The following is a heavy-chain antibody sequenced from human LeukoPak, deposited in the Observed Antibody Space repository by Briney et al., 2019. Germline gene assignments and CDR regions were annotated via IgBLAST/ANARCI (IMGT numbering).Heavy chain of an antibody. J-gene: IGHJ4*02. Sequence: PGGSLRLSCAASGFTFSDYYMSWIRQAPGKGLEWVSYISSSGSTIYYADSVKGRLTISRDNAKNPLYLQTNSLRAEDTAVYYCARDDTHYYDILTGYYKYWGQGTLVTVSS. CDR2: ISSSGSTI. CDR1: GFTFSDYY. CDR3: ARDDTHYYDILTGYYKY. V-gene: IGHV3-11*04. D-gene: IGHD3-9*01.